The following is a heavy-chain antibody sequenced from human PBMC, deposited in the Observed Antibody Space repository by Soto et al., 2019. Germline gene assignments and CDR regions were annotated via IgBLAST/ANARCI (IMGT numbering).Heavy chain of an antibody. CDR1: GFSFSSFA. V-gene: IGHV3-30*18. J-gene: IGHJ6*02. CDR2: MSSDETKI. CDR3: AKDRGSGTLRYYGMDV. Sequence: LRLSCAASGFSFSSFAVHWVRQAPGKGLEWVAVMSSDETKINYADSVKGRFTISRDNSKNTLFLQLNGLRPEDTAVYFCAKDRGSGTLRYYGMDVWGQGTTVTVSS. D-gene: IGHD3-10*01.